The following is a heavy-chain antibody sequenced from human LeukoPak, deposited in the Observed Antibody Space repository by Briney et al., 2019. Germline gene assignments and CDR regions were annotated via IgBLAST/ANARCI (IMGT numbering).Heavy chain of an antibody. CDR1: GGTFSSYA. J-gene: IGHJ4*02. CDR2: IIPILGIA. D-gene: IGHD5-24*01. CDR3: ARTSPSQWLQLTGGTVDY. V-gene: IGHV1-69*04. Sequence: SVKVSCKASGGTFSSYAISWVRQAPGQGLEWMGRIIPILGIANYAQKFQGRVTMTTDTSTSTAYMELRSLRSDDTAVYHCARTSPSQWLQLTGGTVDYWGQGTLVTVSS.